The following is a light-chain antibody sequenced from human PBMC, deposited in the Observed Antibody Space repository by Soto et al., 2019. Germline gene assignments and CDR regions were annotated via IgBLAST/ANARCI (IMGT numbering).Light chain of an antibody. J-gene: IGLJ1*01. V-gene: IGLV2-14*01. CDR2: EVR. Sequence: QSALTQPASVSGSPGQSITISCTGTSSDVGAYNYVSWYQQYPGKAPKVIIFEVRKRPSGLSNRFSGSKSGDTASLTISGLQAEDEADYYCSSYRSSTTFVFGTGTKVTVL. CDR1: SSDVGAYNY. CDR3: SSYRSSTTFV.